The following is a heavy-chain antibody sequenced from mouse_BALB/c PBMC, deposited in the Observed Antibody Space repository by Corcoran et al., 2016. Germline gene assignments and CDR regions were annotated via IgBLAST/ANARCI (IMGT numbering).Heavy chain of an antibody. CDR1: GFNIKDTY. CDR3: ARFYYYGSYWYCDV. V-gene: IGHV14-3*02. J-gene: IGHJ1*01. D-gene: IGHD1-1*01. Sequence: EVQLQQSGAELVKPGASVKLSCTASGFNIKDTYMHWVKQRPEQGLEWIGRIDPANGNTKYDPKFQGKATITADTSSNTAYLQLSSLTSEDTAVYYCARFYYYGSYWYCDVWGAGTTVTVSS. CDR2: IDPANGNT.